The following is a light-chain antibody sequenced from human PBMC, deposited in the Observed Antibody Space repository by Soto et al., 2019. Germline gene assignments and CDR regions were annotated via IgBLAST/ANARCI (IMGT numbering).Light chain of an antibody. CDR2: DVT. CDR3: SSYTTSNTRQIV. CDR1: SSDVGGYYY. J-gene: IGLJ1*01. Sequence: QSALTQPASVSGSPGQSITISCTGTSSDVGGYYYVSWYQHHPGKAPKLIIYDVTNRPSGVSNPFSGSKSGNTASLTISGLQPEDEADYYCSSYTTSNTRQIVFGTGTKLTVL. V-gene: IGLV2-14*03.